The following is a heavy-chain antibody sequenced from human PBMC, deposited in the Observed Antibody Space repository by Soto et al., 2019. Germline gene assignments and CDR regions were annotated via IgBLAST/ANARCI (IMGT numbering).Heavy chain of an antibody. CDR2: IDWDDDK. Sequence: GPTLGNPTQTLTLTCTSSGFSLTSSGMCVAWIRQPPGKALEWLARIDWDDDKFYITSLKTRLTISKDTSKNQVVLTMTNMDPVDTATYYCARTRSIGYTTGRYYFDYWGQGTLVTVSS. D-gene: IGHD5-18*01. CDR3: ARTRSIGYTTGRYYFDY. CDR1: GFSLTSSGMC. J-gene: IGHJ4*02. V-gene: IGHV2-70*17.